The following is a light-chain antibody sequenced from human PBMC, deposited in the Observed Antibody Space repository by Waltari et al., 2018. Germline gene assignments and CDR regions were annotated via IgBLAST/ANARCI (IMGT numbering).Light chain of an antibody. V-gene: IGKV3-20*01. CDR3: QHYVRLPAT. CDR1: QSVSRS. CDR2: GAS. Sequence: EIVLTQSPGTLSLSPGERATLSCRASQSVSRSLAWYQQKPGQAPRLLIYGASNRAAGIPDRFSGSGSGTDFRLTISRLEPEDFAVYYCQHYVRLPATFGQGTKVEIK. J-gene: IGKJ1*01.